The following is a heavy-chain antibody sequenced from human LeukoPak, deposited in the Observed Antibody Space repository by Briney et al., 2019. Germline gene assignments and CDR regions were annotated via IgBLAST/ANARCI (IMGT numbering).Heavy chain of an antibody. V-gene: IGHV4-61*02. Sequence: PSETLSLTCTVSGGSISSGSYYWSWIRQPAGKGLEWIGRIYTSGSTNYNPSLKSQVTISVDTSKNQFSLKLSSVTAADTAVYYCAGHGSGWYSFDYWGRGTLVTVSS. D-gene: IGHD6-19*01. CDR2: IYTSGST. CDR3: AGHGSGWYSFDY. CDR1: GGSISSGSYY. J-gene: IGHJ4*02.